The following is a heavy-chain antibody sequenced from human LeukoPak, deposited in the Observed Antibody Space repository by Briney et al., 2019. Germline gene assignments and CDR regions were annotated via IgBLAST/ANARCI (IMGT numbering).Heavy chain of an antibody. J-gene: IGHJ4*02. CDR3: ARDDVASVFDY. CDR1: GFAVSSNY. Sequence: GGSLRLSCAAAGFAVSSNYMTRVRQAPGKGLEWVSVIYSGGNTYYADSVKGRFTISRHNSKNTLYLQMNSLRAEDTAIYYCARDDVASVFDYWGQGTLVTVSS. CDR2: IYSGGNT. V-gene: IGHV3-53*04.